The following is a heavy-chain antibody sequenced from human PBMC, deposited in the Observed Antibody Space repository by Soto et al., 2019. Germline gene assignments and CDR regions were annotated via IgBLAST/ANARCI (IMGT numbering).Heavy chain of an antibody. CDR2: ISYDGSNK. V-gene: IGHV3-30*18. D-gene: IGHD2-2*01. CDR3: AKDIRVPLGYCSSTSCPPSFGMDV. CDR1: GFTFSSYG. J-gene: IGHJ6*02. Sequence: GGSLRLSCAASGFTFSSYGMHWVRQAPGKGLEWVAVISYDGSNKYYADSVKGRFTISRDNSKNTLYLQMNSLRAEDTAVYYCAKDIRVPLGYCSSTSCPPSFGMDVWGQGTTVTVSS.